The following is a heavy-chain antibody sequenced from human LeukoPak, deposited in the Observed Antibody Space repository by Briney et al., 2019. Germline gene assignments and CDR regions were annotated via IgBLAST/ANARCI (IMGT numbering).Heavy chain of an antibody. CDR3: ARFSAMYAFDI. Sequence: PSETLSLTCAVSGYSISSGYYWGWIRQPPGKRLEWIGSIYHSGSTYYNPSLKSRVTISVDTSKNQFSLKLSSVTAADTAVYYCARFSAMYAFDIWGQGTMVTVSS. V-gene: IGHV4-38-2*01. D-gene: IGHD2-2*01. CDR1: GYSISSGYY. J-gene: IGHJ3*02. CDR2: IYHSGST.